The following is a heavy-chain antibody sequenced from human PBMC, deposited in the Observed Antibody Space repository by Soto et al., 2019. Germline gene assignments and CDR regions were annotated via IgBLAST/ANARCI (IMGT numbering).Heavy chain of an antibody. Sequence: SETLSLTCAVYGGSFSGYYWSWIRQPPGKGLEWIGEINHSGSTNYNPSLKSRVTISVDTSKNQFSLKLSSVTAADTAVYYCARGFTIRDWFDPWGQGTLVTVSS. CDR2: INHSGST. J-gene: IGHJ5*02. V-gene: IGHV4-34*01. D-gene: IGHD1-1*01. CDR3: ARGFTIRDWFDP. CDR1: GGSFSGYY.